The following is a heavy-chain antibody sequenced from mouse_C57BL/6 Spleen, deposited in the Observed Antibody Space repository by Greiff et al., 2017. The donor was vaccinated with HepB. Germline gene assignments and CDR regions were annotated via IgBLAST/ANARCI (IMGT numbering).Heavy chain of an antibody. Sequence: EVKVVESGGGLVKPGGSLKLSCAASGFTFSSYAMSWVRQTPEKRLEWVATISDGGSYTYYPDNVKGRFTISRDNAKNNLYLQMSHLKSEDTAMYYCARDGSSYERYYFDDWGQGTTLTVSS. CDR2: ISDGGSYT. J-gene: IGHJ2*01. CDR3: ARDGSSYERYYFDD. V-gene: IGHV5-4*01. D-gene: IGHD1-1*01. CDR1: GFTFSSYA.